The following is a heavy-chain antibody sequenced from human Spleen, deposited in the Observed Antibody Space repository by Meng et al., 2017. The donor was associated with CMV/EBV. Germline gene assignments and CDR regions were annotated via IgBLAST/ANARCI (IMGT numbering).Heavy chain of an antibody. D-gene: IGHD1-26*01. CDR3: ARFSREGGGDWFDP. CDR1: GYTFTNYD. Sequence: KASGYTFTNYDINWVRQATGQGLEWMGWMNPNSGNTGYAQKFQGRVTITRNTSINTAYMELSSLRSEDTAVYYCARFSREGGGDWFDPWGQGTLVTVSS. J-gene: IGHJ5*02. V-gene: IGHV1-8*03. CDR2: MNPNSGNT.